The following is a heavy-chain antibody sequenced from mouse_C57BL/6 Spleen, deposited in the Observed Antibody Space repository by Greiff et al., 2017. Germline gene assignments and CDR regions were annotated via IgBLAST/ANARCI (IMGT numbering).Heavy chain of an antibody. J-gene: IGHJ2*01. Sequence: LVESGAEFVKPGASVKLSCKASGYTFTRYWMHWVKQRPGGGLEWIGRIDPNSGGIKYNEKFKSKATLTVDKPSSTAYMQLSSLTSEDSAVYYCARNWYGWWYFDYWGQGTTLTVSS. CDR3: ARNWYGWWYFDY. CDR1: GYTFTRYW. CDR2: IDPNSGGI. D-gene: IGHD1-1*02. V-gene: IGHV1-72*01.